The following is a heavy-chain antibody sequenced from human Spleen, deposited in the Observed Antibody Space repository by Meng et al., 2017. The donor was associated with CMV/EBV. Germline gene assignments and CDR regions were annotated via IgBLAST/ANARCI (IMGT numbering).Heavy chain of an antibody. CDR3: ARVVDYGDYVPFDY. CDR2: INHSGST. V-gene: IGHV4-34*01. Sequence: VQPQQWGAGLLKPSETRSLTCAVYGGSFSGYYWSWIRQPPGKGLEWIGEINHSGSTNYNPSLKSRVTISVDTSKNQFSLKLSSVTAADTAVYYCARVVDYGDYVPFDYWGQGTLVTVSS. CDR1: GGSFSGYY. D-gene: IGHD4-17*01. J-gene: IGHJ4*02.